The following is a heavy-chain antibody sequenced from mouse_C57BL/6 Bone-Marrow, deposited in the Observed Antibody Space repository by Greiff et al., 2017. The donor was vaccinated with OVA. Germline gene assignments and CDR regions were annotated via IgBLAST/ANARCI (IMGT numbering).Heavy chain of an antibody. J-gene: IGHJ2*01. D-gene: IGHD4-1*01. Sequence: EVQLQQSGPVLVKPGASVKMSCKASGYTFTDYYMNWVKQSHGKSLEWIGVINPYNGGTSYNQKFKGKATLTVDKSSSTAYMELNSLTSEDSAVYYCATLTGVFDYWGQGTTLTVSS. V-gene: IGHV1-19*01. CDR3: ATLTGVFDY. CDR1: GYTFTDYY. CDR2: INPYNGGT.